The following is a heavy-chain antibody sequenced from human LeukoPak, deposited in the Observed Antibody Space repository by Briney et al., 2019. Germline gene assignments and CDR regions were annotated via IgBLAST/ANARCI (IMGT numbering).Heavy chain of an antibody. V-gene: IGHV3-48*02. CDR2: TWGGSSI. CDR1: GFTFSDYS. CDR3: VRDHGYAFDV. Sequence: GGSLRLSCAAPGFTFSDYSMNWVRQAPGKGLEWVSYTWGGSSIYYADSVKGRFTISRDSAQSFLYLQMNSLRDEDTAVYYCVRDHGYAFDVWGQGTMVTVSS. J-gene: IGHJ3*01.